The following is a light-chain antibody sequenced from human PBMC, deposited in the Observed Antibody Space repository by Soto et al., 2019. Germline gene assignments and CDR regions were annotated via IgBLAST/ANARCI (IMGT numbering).Light chain of an antibody. CDR1: QSISSY. J-gene: IGKJ5*01. Sequence: IHMTHSPSSLSASLGDRVTITCRASQSISSYLNWYQQKPGKAPKLLIYAASSLQSGVPSRFSGSGSGTEFTLTISSLQPDDFATYYCQQYNSYSITFGQGTRLEIK. CDR2: AAS. CDR3: QQYNSYSIT. V-gene: IGKV1-39*01.